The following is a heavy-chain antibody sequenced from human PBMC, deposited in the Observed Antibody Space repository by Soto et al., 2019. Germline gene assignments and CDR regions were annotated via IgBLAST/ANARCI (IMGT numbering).Heavy chain of an antibody. CDR3: IRGFYGLDV. J-gene: IGHJ6*02. CDR2: VSPNGNDK. V-gene: IGHV3-64D*08. CDR1: GFTFSGRS. Sequence: EVQLVESGGGLVQPGGSLRLSCSASGFTFSGRSMHWVRQAPGKGLEYVSGVSPNGNDKYYTDSVKGRFTISRDNSKNTLHLQMGSLRPEDTALFYCIRGFYGLDVWGQGTTVTVSS.